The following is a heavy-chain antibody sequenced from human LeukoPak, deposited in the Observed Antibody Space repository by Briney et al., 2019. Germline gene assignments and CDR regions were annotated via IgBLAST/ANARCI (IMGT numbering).Heavy chain of an antibody. CDR3: AKDARRSSGWWFFDH. CDR2: ITNSGGGT. Sequence: GGSLRLSCAASGFTFSTYAIHWVRQAPGKGLEWVSAITNSGGGTFYADSVKGRFTISRDNSKNTLFLQMNSLRAEDTAVYFCAKDARRSSGWWFFDHWGQGTLVTVSS. V-gene: IGHV3-23*01. CDR1: GFTFSTYA. J-gene: IGHJ4*02. D-gene: IGHD6-19*01.